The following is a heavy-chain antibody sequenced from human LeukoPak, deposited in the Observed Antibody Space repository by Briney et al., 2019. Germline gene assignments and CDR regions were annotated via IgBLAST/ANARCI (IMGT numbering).Heavy chain of an antibody. D-gene: IGHD4-11*01. J-gene: IGHJ4*02. CDR3: ATGEGTTVTTYYFDY. CDR2: FDPEDGET. Sequence: ASVKVSCKVSGYTLTELSMHWVRQAPGKGLEWMGGFDPEDGETIYAQKFQGRVTMTEDTSTDTAYMELSSLRSEGTAVYYCATGEGTTVTTYYFDYWGQGTLVTVSS. CDR1: GYTLTELS. V-gene: IGHV1-24*01.